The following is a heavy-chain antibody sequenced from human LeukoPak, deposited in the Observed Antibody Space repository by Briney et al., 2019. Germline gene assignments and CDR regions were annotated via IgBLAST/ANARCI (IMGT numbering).Heavy chain of an antibody. D-gene: IGHD6-19*01. Sequence: PSETLSLTCTVSGTSISTYYWSWIRQPPGKGLEWIGYLFFGGSTNYNPSLKSRVTISSDTSKNQLSLKLTSVTAADTAVYYCARAGGGWSFDYLGQGTLVTVSS. CDR1: GTSISTYY. CDR2: LFFGGST. CDR3: ARAGGGWSFDY. V-gene: IGHV4-59*01. J-gene: IGHJ4*02.